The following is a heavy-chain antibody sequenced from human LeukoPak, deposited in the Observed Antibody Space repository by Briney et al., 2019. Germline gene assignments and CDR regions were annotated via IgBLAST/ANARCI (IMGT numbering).Heavy chain of an antibody. CDR3: ATGAASYYGD. CDR2: INPNSGDT. Sequence: ASVKVSCKASGYTFTGYYRHWVRQAPGQGLEWMGWINPNSGDTNYAQKFQGRVTMARDMSINTVYMQLSRLRSDDTAVYYCATGAASYYGDWGQGTLVTVSS. CDR1: GYTFTGYY. D-gene: IGHD1-26*01. V-gene: IGHV1-2*02. J-gene: IGHJ4*02.